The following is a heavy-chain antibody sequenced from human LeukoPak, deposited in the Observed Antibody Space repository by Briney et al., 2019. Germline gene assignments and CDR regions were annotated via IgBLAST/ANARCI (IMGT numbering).Heavy chain of an antibody. J-gene: IGHJ4*02. D-gene: IGHD3-22*01. CDR2: ISYDGSNK. V-gene: IGHV3-30-3*01. CDR3: AKDFYDSSGYPSN. Sequence: GRSLRLSCAASGFTFGSYAMHWVRQAPGKGLEWVAIISYDGSNKYYADSMKARFTISRDNSKKTLYLQMNSLRTEDTATYYCAKDFYDSSGYPSNWGQGTLVTVSS. CDR1: GFTFGSYA.